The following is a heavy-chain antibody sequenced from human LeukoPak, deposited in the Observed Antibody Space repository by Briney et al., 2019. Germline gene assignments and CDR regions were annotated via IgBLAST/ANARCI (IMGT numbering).Heavy chain of an antibody. CDR3: ARDLHDLYGAAAGTPTLDY. D-gene: IGHD6-13*01. Sequence: GASVKVSCKASGGTFSSYAISWVRQAPGQGLEWMGGIIPIFGTANYAQKFQGRVTMTTDTSTSTAYMELRSLRSDDTAVYYCARDLHDLYGAAAGTPTLDYWGQGTLVTVSS. CDR1: GGTFSSYA. J-gene: IGHJ4*02. CDR2: IIPIFGTA. V-gene: IGHV1-69*05.